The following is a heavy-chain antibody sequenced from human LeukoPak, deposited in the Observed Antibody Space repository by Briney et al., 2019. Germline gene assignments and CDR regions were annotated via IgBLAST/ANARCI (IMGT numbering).Heavy chain of an antibody. CDR3: ARWEGGSYDASDY. Sequence: PSETLSLTYAAYGGSISGWYWSWLRQPPGKGLEWIGEINHSGSTNYNPSLKSLVTISADTSKNQFSLRLSSVTAADTAVYYCARWEGGSYDASDYWGQGTLVTVSS. CDR2: INHSGST. V-gene: IGHV4-34*01. J-gene: IGHJ4*02. CDR1: GGSISGWY. D-gene: IGHD1-26*01.